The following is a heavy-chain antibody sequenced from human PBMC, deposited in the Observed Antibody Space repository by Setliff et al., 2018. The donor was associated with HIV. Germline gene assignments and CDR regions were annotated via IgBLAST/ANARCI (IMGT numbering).Heavy chain of an antibody. D-gene: IGHD3-10*01. J-gene: IGHJ4*02. CDR1: GYSFTNYW. CDR2: IYPGDSDT. CDR3: ARVRLYNNALDY. Sequence: PGESLKISCKASGYSFTNYWIGWVRQMPGKGLEWMGVIYPGDSDTRYSPSFEDQVTISVDKSISTAYLQWRSLRPEDTAVYYCARVRLYNNALDYWGQGTLVTVSS. V-gene: IGHV5-51*01.